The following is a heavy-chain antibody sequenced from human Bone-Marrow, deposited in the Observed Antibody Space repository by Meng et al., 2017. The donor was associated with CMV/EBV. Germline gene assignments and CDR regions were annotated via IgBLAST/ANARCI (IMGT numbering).Heavy chain of an antibody. CDR1: GFTFSSYS. Sequence: GESLKISCSASGFTFSSYSMNWVRQAQGKGLEWVSYISSSSSTIYYADSVKGRFTISRDNAKNSPYLQMNSLRAEDTGVYYCARLGYSSANGIAIWGQGQLVPVYS. D-gene: IGHD6-25*01. CDR2: ISSSSSTI. CDR3: ARLGYSSANGIAI. V-gene: IGHV3-48*04. J-gene: IGHJ4*01.